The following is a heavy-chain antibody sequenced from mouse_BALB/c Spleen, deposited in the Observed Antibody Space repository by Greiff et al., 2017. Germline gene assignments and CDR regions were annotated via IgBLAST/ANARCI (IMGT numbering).Heavy chain of an antibody. D-gene: IGHD2-10*01. V-gene: IGHV3-8*02. Sequence: VQLQQSGPSLVKPSQTLSLTCSVTGDSITSGYWNWIRKFPGNKLEYMGYISYSGSTYYNPSLKSRISITRDTSKNKYYLQLNSVTTEDTATYYCASRAYYGNCGAWFAYWGQGTLVTVSA. J-gene: IGHJ3*01. CDR3: ASRAYYGNCGAWFAY. CDR2: ISYSGST. CDR1: GDSITSGY.